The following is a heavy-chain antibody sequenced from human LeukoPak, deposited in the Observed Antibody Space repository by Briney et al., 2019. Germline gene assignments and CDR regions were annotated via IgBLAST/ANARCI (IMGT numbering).Heavy chain of an antibody. Sequence: PGGSLRLSCAASGFTFSSYSMNWVRQAPGKGLEWVSSISSSSSYIYYADSVKGRFTISRDNAKNSLYLQMNSLRAEDTAVYYCAGLYGSGSYNDYWGQGTLVTVSS. CDR3: AGLYGSGSYNDY. CDR2: ISSSSSYI. D-gene: IGHD3-10*01. V-gene: IGHV3-21*01. J-gene: IGHJ4*02. CDR1: GFTFSSYS.